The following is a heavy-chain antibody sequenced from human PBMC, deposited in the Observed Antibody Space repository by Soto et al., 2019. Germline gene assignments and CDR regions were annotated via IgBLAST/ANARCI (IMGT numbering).Heavy chain of an antibody. CDR1: GGSISGSY. J-gene: IGHJ4*02. D-gene: IGHD6-19*01. CDR2: VYYTGST. Sequence: LSLTCSVSGGSISGSYWSWIRQSPGKGLEWLGYVYYTGSTNYSPSLRSRVSISVDTSKNEFSLRLSSVTAADTAVYFCARSVAVPGAHIDYWGQGTQVTVSA. CDR3: ARSVAVPGAHIDY. V-gene: IGHV4-59*01.